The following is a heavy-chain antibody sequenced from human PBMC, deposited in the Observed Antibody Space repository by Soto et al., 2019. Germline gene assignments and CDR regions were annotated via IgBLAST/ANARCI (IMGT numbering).Heavy chain of an antibody. J-gene: IGHJ4*02. CDR1: GGSISSGGDY. D-gene: IGHD3-10*01. Sequence: SETLSLTCTVSGGSISSGGDYWSWIRQRPGKGLEWIGYIYYTGGAYYNPSLKSRLTLSVDTARSQFSLKLTSVTAADTAVYFCARGLTMLRGVTDSWGKGTLVTVSS. CDR2: IYYTGGA. CDR3: ARGLTMLRGVTDS. V-gene: IGHV4-31*02.